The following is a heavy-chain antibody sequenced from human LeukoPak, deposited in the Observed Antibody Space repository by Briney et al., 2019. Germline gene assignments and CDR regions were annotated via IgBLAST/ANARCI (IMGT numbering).Heavy chain of an antibody. V-gene: IGHV3-30*03. J-gene: IGHJ3*02. CDR2: ISYDGSNK. CDR1: GFTFSSYG. D-gene: IGHD1-20*01. Sequence: GGSLRLSCAASGFTFSSYGMHWVRQAPGKGLEWVAVISYDGSNKYYADSVKGRFTISRDNAKNSLYLQMNSLRAEDTAVYYCARDSSDNWSHSAFDIWGQGTMVTVSS. CDR3: ARDSSDNWSHSAFDI.